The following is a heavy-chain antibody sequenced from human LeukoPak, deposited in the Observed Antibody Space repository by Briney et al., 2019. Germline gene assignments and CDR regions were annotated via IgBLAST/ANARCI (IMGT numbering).Heavy chain of an antibody. CDR2: ISGSGGST. V-gene: IGHV3-23*01. CDR3: AKTTVTGNYFDY. Sequence: GGSLRLSCAASEFTFSIYAMSWVRQAPGKGLEGVSAISGSGGSTYYADSVKGRFTISRDNSKNTLYLQMNSLRAEDTAVYYCAKTTVTGNYFDYWGQGTLVTVSS. D-gene: IGHD4-11*01. J-gene: IGHJ4*02. CDR1: EFTFSIYA.